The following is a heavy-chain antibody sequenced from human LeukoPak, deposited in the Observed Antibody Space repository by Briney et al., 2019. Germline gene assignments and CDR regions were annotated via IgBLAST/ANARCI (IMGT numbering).Heavy chain of an antibody. CDR1: GFTFSSYG. V-gene: IGHV3-23*01. J-gene: IGHJ4*02. D-gene: IGHD3-10*01. CDR2: ISGSGGST. CDR3: AKYLQGVTIDY. Sequence: AGGSLRLSCAASGFTFSSYGMSWVRQAAGKGMVWFSAISGSGGSTYYAVSVKGRFSISRDNSKNSLYLQMNSLRAEDTAVYYCAKYLQGVTIDYWGQGTLVTVSS.